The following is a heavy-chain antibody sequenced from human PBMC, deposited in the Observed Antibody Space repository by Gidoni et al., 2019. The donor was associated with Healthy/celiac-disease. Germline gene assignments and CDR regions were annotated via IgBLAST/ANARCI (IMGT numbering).Heavy chain of an antibody. CDR3: AKGDYGDPNWYFDL. V-gene: IGHV3-9*01. Sequence: EVQLVESGGGLVQPGTSLRLSCAASGFPFEDYAIHWVRPAPGKGLEWVSGISWNSGTKGYADSVKGRFTISRDNAKNSLFLQMNSLRPEDTALFYCAKGDYGDPNWYFDLWGRGTLVTVSS. J-gene: IGHJ2*01. CDR2: ISWNSGTK. D-gene: IGHD4-17*01. CDR1: GFPFEDYA.